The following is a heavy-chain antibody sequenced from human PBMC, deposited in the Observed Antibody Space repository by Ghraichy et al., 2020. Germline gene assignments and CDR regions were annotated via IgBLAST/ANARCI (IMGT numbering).Heavy chain of an antibody. D-gene: IGHD3-9*01. CDR3: ASPSLTIPDAFDI. Sequence: GGSLRLSCAASGFTVSSNYMSWVRQAPGKGLEWVSVIYSGGSTYYADSVKGRFTISRDNSKNTLYLQMNSLRAEDTAVYYCASPSLTIPDAFDIWGQGTMVTVSS. CDR1: GFTVSSNY. J-gene: IGHJ3*02. CDR2: IYSGGST. V-gene: IGHV3-53*01.